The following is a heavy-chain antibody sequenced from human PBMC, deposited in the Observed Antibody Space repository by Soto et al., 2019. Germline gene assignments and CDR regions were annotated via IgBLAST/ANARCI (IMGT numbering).Heavy chain of an antibody. V-gene: IGHV5-51*01. CDR3: ARRGKAFDI. CDR1: GFSFTSYW. Sequence: GESLKISCRGSGFSFTSYWIGWVRRMPGKGLEWMGIVYPGDSDTRYSPPLQGQVTLSADKSISTAYLQWSSLKASDTAIYYCARRGKAFDIWGQGTMVTVSS. J-gene: IGHJ3*02. CDR2: VYPGDSDT.